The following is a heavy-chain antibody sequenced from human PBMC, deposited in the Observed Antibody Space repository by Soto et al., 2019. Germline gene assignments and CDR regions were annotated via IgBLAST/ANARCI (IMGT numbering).Heavy chain of an antibody. CDR1: GGSFSGYY. D-gene: IGHD3-16*01. CDR3: ARTTAFVSGTYPPAHFDY. CDR2: INHSGST. J-gene: IGHJ4*02. Sequence: PSETLSLTCAVYGGSFSGYYWSWIRQSPGEGLEWIGEINHSGSTNYTPSLKTRVTISVDTSKNQVSLKLSSVTAADTAVYYCARTTAFVSGTYPPAHFDYWGQGTRVTVSS. V-gene: IGHV4-34*01.